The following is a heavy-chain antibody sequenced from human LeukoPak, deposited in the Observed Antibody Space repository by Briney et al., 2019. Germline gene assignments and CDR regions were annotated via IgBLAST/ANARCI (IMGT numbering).Heavy chain of an antibody. CDR2: IKEDGREK. V-gene: IGHV3-7*01. Sequence: GGSLRLSCTASGFTFSNYWMMWVRQAPGKGREWGANIKEDGREKNYGDSVEGGFTISRDNSKNTLYLQMNSLRAEDTAVYYCARKNGLDYWGQGTLVTVSS. CDR1: GFTFSNYW. CDR3: ARKNGLDY. J-gene: IGHJ4*02.